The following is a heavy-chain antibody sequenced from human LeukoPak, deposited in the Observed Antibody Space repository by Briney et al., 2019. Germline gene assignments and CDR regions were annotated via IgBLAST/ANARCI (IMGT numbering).Heavy chain of an antibody. D-gene: IGHD2-15*01. J-gene: IGHJ4*02. V-gene: IGHV1-69*05. Sequence: GASVKVSCKASGGTFSSYAISWVRQAPGQGLEWMGGIIPIFGTASYAQKFQGRVTITTDESTSTAYMELSSLRSEDTAVYYCARENSGGSSYFDYWGQGTLVTVSS. CDR1: GGTFSSYA. CDR3: ARENSGGSSYFDY. CDR2: IIPIFGTA.